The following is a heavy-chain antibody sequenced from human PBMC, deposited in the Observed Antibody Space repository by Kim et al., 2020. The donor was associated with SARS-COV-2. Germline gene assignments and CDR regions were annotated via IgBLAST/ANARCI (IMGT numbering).Heavy chain of an antibody. Sequence: SETLSLTCTVSGGSISSYYWSWIRQPPGKGLEWIGYIYYSGSTNYNPSLKSRVTISVDTSKNQFSLKLSSVTAADTAVYYCARGSAWSQPYGMDVWGQGTTVTVSS. J-gene: IGHJ6*02. CDR2: IYYSGST. D-gene: IGHD2-8*02. CDR3: ARGSAWSQPYGMDV. CDR1: GGSISSYY. V-gene: IGHV4-59*01.